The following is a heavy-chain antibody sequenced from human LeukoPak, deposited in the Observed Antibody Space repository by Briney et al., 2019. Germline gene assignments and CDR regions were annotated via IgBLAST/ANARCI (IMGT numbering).Heavy chain of an antibody. D-gene: IGHD2-15*01. V-gene: IGHV4-34*01. CDR1: GGSFSGYY. CDR2: IYHSGST. Sequence: SETLSLTCAVYGGSFSGYYWNWIRQPPGRGLEWIGEIYHSGSTNYNPSLKSRVTISVDTSKKQLSLKLSSVTAADTAVYYCARDPAPYCSGGSCYSGGRFDYWGQGTLVTVSS. J-gene: IGHJ4*02. CDR3: ARDPAPYCSGGSCYSGGRFDY.